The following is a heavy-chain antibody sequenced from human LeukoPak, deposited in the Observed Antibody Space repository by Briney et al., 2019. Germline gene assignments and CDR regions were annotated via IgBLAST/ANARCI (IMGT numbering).Heavy chain of an antibody. CDR2: ISGSGGST. J-gene: IGHJ1*01. CDR1: GFTFSSYA. D-gene: IGHD4-17*01. Sequence: GGSLRLSCAASGFTFSSYAMSWVRQAPGKGLEWVSAISGSGGSTYYADSVKGRFTISRDNSKNTLYLQMNSLRAEDTAVYYCAKAKGFDYGDFMVEYFQHWGQGTLVTVSS. V-gene: IGHV3-23*01. CDR3: AKAKGFDYGDFMVEYFQH.